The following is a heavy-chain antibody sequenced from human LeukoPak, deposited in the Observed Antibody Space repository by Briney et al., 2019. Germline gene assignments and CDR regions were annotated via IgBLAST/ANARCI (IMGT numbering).Heavy chain of an antibody. D-gene: IGHD3-22*01. CDR2: IYTSGST. Sequence: SETLSLTCTVSGGSISSYYWSWIRQPAGKGLERIGRIYTSGSTNYNPSLKSRVTMSVDTSKNQFSLKLSSVTAADTAVYYCARDYYNSSGYWPLGYWGQGTLVTVSS. CDR3: ARDYYNSSGYWPLGY. CDR1: GGSISSYY. V-gene: IGHV4-4*07. J-gene: IGHJ4*02.